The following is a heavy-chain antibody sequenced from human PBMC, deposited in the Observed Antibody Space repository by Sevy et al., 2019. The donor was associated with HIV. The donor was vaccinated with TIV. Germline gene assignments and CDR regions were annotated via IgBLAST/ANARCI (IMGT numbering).Heavy chain of an antibody. CDR1: GYTLTQLS. D-gene: IGHD3-22*01. CDR3: AITKDYYXSSGYPXXY. CDR2: FDPEDGET. J-gene: IGHJ4*02. Sequence: ASVKVSCKVSGYTLTQLSMHWVRQAPGKGLEWMGSFDPEDGETIYAQKFQGRVTMTEDTSTDTAYMELSSLKSEDTAVFYCAITKDYYXSSGYPXXYWGQGTLVTVSS. V-gene: IGHV1-24*01.